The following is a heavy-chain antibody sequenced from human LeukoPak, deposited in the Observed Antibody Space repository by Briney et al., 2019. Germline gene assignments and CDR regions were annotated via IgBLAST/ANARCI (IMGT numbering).Heavy chain of an antibody. J-gene: IGHJ4*02. CDR3: ATLVGAPTY. CDR2: IKSKTDGETT. CDR1: GLTFKYAW. V-gene: IGHV3-15*01. D-gene: IGHD1-26*01. Sequence: GRSLRPSWAAAGLTFKYAWMSWGRLAPGEGPEWVGRIKSKTDGETTDYAAAVKSRFSLSRDDAKNMVYLQMTSLKADDTAVYYCATLVGAPTYWGQGTPVTVSS.